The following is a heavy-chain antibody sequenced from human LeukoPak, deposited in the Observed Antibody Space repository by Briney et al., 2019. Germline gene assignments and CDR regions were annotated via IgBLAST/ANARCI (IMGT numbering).Heavy chain of an antibody. CDR1: GYTFTGYY. V-gene: IGHV1-2*02. Sequence: GASVKVSCKASGYTFTGYYMHWVRQAPGQGLEWMGWINPNSGGTNYAQKFQGRVTMTRDTSISTAYVELSRLRSDDTAVYYCAREKVVDGGYGMDVWGQGTTVTVSS. CDR3: AREKVVDGGYGMDV. J-gene: IGHJ6*02. CDR2: INPNSGGT. D-gene: IGHD2-15*01.